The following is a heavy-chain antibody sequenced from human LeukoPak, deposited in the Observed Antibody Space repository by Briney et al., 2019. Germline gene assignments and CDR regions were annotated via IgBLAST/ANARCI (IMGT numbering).Heavy chain of an antibody. V-gene: IGHV3-9*01. CDR1: GFTFDDYA. J-gene: IGHJ4*02. Sequence: GRSLRLSCAASGFTFDDYAMHWVRQAPGKGLEWVSGISWNSGSIGYADSVKGRFTISRDNAKNSLYLQMNSLRAEDTALYYCAKGPIYYDILTGYFDYWGQGTLVTVSS. CDR3: AKGPIYYDILTGYFDY. CDR2: ISWNSGSI. D-gene: IGHD3-9*01.